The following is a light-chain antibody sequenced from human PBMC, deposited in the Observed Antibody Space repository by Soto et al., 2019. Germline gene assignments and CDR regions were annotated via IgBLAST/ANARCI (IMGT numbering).Light chain of an antibody. V-gene: IGKV1-27*01. CDR2: AAS. Sequence: EIQITQSPSSLSASVGDRVTITCRASQGISNFLAWYQQKPGKVPKLLISAASTLQSGVPSRFSGSGSGTDFTLTITSLQPEDVATYYCQKYSSVITFGQGTRLEIK. CDR1: QGISNF. J-gene: IGKJ5*01. CDR3: QKYSSVIT.